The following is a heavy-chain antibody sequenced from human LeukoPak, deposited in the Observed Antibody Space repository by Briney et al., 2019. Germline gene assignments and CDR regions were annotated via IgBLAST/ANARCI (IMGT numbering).Heavy chain of an antibody. CDR3: AKGILYNWFDP. CDR2: ISGGGDST. Sequence: GGPLRLSCAASGFTFSSYAMSWVRQAPRKGLEWVSTISGGGDSTYYADCVKGRFTISRDNSKNTLYLQMNSLRAEDTAVYYCAKGILYNWFDPWGQGTLVTVSS. CDR1: GFTFSSYA. V-gene: IGHV3-23*01. J-gene: IGHJ5*02.